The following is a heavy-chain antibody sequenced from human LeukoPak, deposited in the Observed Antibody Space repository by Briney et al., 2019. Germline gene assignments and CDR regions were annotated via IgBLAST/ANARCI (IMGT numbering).Heavy chain of an antibody. CDR1: GGTFSSHA. D-gene: IGHD1-26*01. J-gene: IGHJ4*02. Sequence: SVKVSCKASGGTFSSHAISWVRQAPGQGLEWMGGIIPIFGTANYAQKFQGRVTITTDESTSTAYMELSSLRSEDTAVYYCARGVGATNYFDYWGQGTLVTVSS. V-gene: IGHV1-69*05. CDR2: IIPIFGTA. CDR3: ARGVGATNYFDY.